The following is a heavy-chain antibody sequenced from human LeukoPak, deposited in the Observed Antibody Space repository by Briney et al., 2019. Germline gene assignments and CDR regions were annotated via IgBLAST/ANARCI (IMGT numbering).Heavy chain of an antibody. J-gene: IGHJ2*01. D-gene: IGHD2-21*02. CDR3: ARALVNCGGDCYWDWYFDL. CDR1: GGSVSSGSYY. V-gene: IGHV4-61*01. CDR2: FYYSGST. Sequence: SETLSLTCTVSGGSVSSGSYYYNWIRQPPGKGLEWIGYFYYSGSTNYSPSLKSRVTISVHTSKNQFSLKLSSVTAADTAVYYCARALVNCGGDCYWDWYFDLWGRGSLVSVSS.